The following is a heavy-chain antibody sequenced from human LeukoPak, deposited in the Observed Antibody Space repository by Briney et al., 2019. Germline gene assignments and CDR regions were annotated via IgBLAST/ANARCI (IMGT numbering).Heavy chain of an antibody. CDR2: IYGGDSET. V-gene: IGHV5-51*01. D-gene: IGHD6-19*01. J-gene: IGHJ4*02. Sequence: GESLKISCKGSGYRYSDYWIGWVRQMPGKGLEWMGIIYGGDSETRYSPSLQGQVTISADKSINTAYLQWSSLKASGTAMYYCARTTTYSSGWYGAYWGQGTLVTVSS. CDR3: ARTTTYSSGWYGAY. CDR1: GYRYSDYW.